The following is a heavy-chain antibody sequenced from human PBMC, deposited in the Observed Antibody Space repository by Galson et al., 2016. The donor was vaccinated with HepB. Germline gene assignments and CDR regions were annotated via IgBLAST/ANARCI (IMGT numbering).Heavy chain of an antibody. J-gene: IGHJ4*02. D-gene: IGHD1-26*01. CDR2: IIPIFGIA. Sequence: SVKVSCKASGGTFSSYAINWVRQAPGQGLEWMGGIIPIFGIANYAQKFQGRVTITADRSTSTAYMELSSLRSEDTAVYFRARASYSGNYDTPLDYWGQGPLVTGSS. V-gene: IGHV1-69*10. CDR1: GGTFSSYA. CDR3: ARASYSGNYDTPLDY.